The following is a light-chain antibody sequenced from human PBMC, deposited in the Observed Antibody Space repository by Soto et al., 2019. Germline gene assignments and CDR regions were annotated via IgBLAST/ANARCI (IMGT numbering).Light chain of an antibody. V-gene: IGKV3-15*01. CDR2: GAS. Sequence: EVVLTQSPDTLSVSPGERATLPCLASQSVSSNLAWYQQKPGQAPRLLIYGASTRAAGIPARFSGSGSGTDFTLTITSLQSEDFGVYYCQQYNNWPPKTFGQGTKVDIK. CDR1: QSVSSN. CDR3: QQYNNWPPKT. J-gene: IGKJ1*01.